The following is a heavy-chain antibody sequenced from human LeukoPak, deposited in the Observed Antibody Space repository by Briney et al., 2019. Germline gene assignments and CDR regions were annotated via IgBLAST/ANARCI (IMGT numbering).Heavy chain of an antibody. Sequence: GGSLRLSCAASGFSVTNNYMSWVRQAPGKGLEWVSTILGSGDTWSADSVKGRFTISRDNAKNSLYLQMNSLRAEDTAVYYCAGGYDILTGYYNERFDYWGQGTLVTVSS. CDR1: GFSVTNNY. CDR2: ILGSGDT. V-gene: IGHV3-66*01. J-gene: IGHJ4*02. CDR3: AGGYDILTGYYNERFDY. D-gene: IGHD3-9*01.